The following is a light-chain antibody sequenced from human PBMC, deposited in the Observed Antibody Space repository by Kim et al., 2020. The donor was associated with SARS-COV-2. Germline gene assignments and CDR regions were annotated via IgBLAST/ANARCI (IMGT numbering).Light chain of an antibody. V-gene: IGKV3-20*01. CDR3: HQNSRSPGT. CDR1: QSVSSNY. Sequence: EIVLTQSPGTLSLSPGERATLSCRASQSVSSNYLPWYQQKPGQAPRLLNYGASSRATGIPDRFSGSGSGTDFTLTITRLEPEDLAVYYIHQNSRSPGTFGEGTKVDIK. CDR2: GAS. J-gene: IGKJ1*01.